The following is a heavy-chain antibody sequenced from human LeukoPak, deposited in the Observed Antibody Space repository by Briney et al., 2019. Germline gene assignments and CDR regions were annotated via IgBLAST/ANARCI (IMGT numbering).Heavy chain of an antibody. V-gene: IGHV3-33*01. CDR3: ARDSPLPGDY. Sequence: PGRSLRLSCAASGFTFSGYGMHWVRQAPGKGLEWAAVIWFDGSNEYYANSVKGRFTISRDNSKNTLYLQMNSLRAEDTAVYYCARDSPLPGDYWGQGTLVTVSS. CDR2: IWFDGSNE. J-gene: IGHJ4*02. CDR1: GFTFSGYG. D-gene: IGHD1-26*01.